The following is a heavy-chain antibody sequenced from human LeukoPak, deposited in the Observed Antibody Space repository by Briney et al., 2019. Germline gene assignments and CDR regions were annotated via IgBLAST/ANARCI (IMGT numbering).Heavy chain of an antibody. V-gene: IGHV4-61*02. Sequence: SETLSLTCTVSGGSICSGSYYWSWIRQPAGKGLEWIGRIYTSGSTNYNPPLKSRVTISVDTSKNQFSLKLSSVTAADTAVYYCARAISLLNWFDPWGQGTLVTVSS. J-gene: IGHJ5*02. D-gene: IGHD1-14*01. CDR2: IYTSGST. CDR3: ARAISLLNWFDP. CDR1: GGSICSGSYY.